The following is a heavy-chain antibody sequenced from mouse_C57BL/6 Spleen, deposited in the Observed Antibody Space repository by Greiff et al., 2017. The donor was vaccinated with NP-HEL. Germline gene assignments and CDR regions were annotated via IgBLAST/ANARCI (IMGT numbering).Heavy chain of an antibody. CDR3: ARRDYSNYFAY. D-gene: IGHD2-5*01. V-gene: IGHV5-17*01. Sequence: VQLKESGGGLVKPGGSLKLSCAASGFTFSDYGMHWVRQAPEKGLEWVAYISSGSSTIYYADTVKGRFTISRDNAKNTLFLQMTSLRSEDTAMYYCARRDYSNYFAYGGQGTLVTVSA. CDR1: GFTFSDYG. J-gene: IGHJ3*01. CDR2: ISSGSSTI.